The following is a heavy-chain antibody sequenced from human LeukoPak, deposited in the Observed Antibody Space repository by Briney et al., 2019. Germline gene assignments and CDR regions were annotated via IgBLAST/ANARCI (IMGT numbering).Heavy chain of an antibody. D-gene: IGHD3-10*01. CDR2: IYYSGST. J-gene: IGHJ4*02. CDR3: AREANYYGSGSYFEGTFDY. CDR1: GGSISSSRYY. V-gene: IGHV4-39*07. Sequence: KASETLSLTCTVSGGSISSSRYYWGWIRQSPGKGLEWIGSIYYSGSTYYNPSLKSRVTISVDTSKNEFSLKLTSVTAADTAVYYCAREANYYGSGSYFEGTFDYWGQGSLVTVSS.